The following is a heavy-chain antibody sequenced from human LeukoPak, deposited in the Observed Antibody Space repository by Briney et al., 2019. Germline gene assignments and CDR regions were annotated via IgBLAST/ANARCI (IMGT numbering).Heavy chain of an antibody. D-gene: IGHD3-10*01. CDR2: IIPIFGRA. J-gene: IGHJ6*03. V-gene: IGHV1-69*13. Sequence: ASVKVSCKASGGTFSSYAISWVRQAPGQGLEWMGGIIPIFGRANYAQKFQGRVTITADESTSTAYMELSSLRSEDTAVYYCAGYGSGIENYYYYYMDVWGKGTTVTVSS. CDR1: GGTFSSYA. CDR3: AGYGSGIENYYYYYMDV.